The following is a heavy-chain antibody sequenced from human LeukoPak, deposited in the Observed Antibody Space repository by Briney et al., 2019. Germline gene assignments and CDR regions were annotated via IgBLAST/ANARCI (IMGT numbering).Heavy chain of an antibody. CDR1: GYTFTSYD. V-gene: IGHV1-8*01. J-gene: IGHJ4*02. CDR2: MNPNSGNT. D-gene: IGHD3-10*01. CDR3: ATYYYGSGSPFDY. Sequence: ASVKVSCKASGYTFTSYDINWVRQATGQGLEWMGWMNPNSGNTGYAQKFQGRVTMTEDTSTDTAYMELSSLRSEDTAVYYCATYYYGSGSPFDYWGQGTLVTVSS.